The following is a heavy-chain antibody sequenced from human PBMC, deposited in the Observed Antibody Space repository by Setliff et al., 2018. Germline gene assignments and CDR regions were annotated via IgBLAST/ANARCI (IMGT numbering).Heavy chain of an antibody. CDR3: ARSSYYASGNSHNYYMDV. J-gene: IGHJ6*03. CDR2: IYTSGST. Sequence: PSETLSLTCSVSGGSMNKHYWSWIRQPPWKGLEWIGYIYTSGSTNYNPSLKSRVTISLDMSKNQFSLKLTSVSAADTAIYYCARSSYYASGNSHNYYMDVWGKGTAVTVSS. CDR1: GGSMNKHY. V-gene: IGHV4-4*08. D-gene: IGHD3-10*01.